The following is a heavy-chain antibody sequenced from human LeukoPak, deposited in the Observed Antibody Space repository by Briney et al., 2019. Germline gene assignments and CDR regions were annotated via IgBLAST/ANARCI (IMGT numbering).Heavy chain of an antibody. D-gene: IGHD6-6*01. V-gene: IGHV3-23*01. J-gene: IGHJ4*02. Sequence: PGGSLRLSCAASGFTFSSYAMSWVRQAPGKGLEWVSAISGSGGSTYYADSVKGRFTISRDNSKNTLYLQMNSLRAEDTAVYYCAKSLLRYFYGSSPTDSYYFDYWGQGTLVTVSS. CDR3: AKSLLRYFYGSSPTDSYYFDY. CDR1: GFTFSSYA. CDR2: ISGSGGST.